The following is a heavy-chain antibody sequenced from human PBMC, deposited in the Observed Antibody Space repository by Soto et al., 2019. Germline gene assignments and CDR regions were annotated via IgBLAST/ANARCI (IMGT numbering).Heavy chain of an antibody. D-gene: IGHD1-26*01. Sequence: ETLSLTCTVTGGSTSSYYWSWLRQPPGKGLEWIGYNSYSGSTDYNPSLKSRVTISVDTSKNQFSLKLSSATAADTAVYYCARHGGSYSFDYWGQGTLVTVSS. J-gene: IGHJ4*02. CDR3: ARHGGSYSFDY. CDR1: GGSTSSYY. V-gene: IGHV4-59*08. CDR2: NSYSGST.